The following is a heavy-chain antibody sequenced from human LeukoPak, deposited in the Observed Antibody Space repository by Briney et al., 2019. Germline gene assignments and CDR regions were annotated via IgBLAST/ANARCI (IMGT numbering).Heavy chain of an antibody. CDR2: IYHSGST. CDR3: ARGGDGWFDP. J-gene: IGHJ5*02. CDR1: GGSISSGGYS. D-gene: IGHD2-21*01. V-gene: IGHV4-30-2*01. Sequence: PSETLSLTCAVSGGSISSGGYSWSWIRQPPGKGLEWIGYIYHSGSTYYNPSLKSRVTISVDRSKNQFSLKLSSVTAADTAVYYCARGGDGWFDPWGQGTLVTVSS.